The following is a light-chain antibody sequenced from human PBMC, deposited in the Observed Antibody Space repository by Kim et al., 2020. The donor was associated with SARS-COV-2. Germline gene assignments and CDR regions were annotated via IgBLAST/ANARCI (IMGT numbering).Light chain of an antibody. V-gene: IGLV1-44*01. CDR2: KDN. J-gene: IGLJ2*01. CDR3: AAWDDTMYGPV. CDR1: SSNFGSNT. Sequence: GQSVSISCSGSSSNFGSNTVNWYQQLPGTAPKLLIFKDNQRPSGVPDRCSGSKSGTSASLAISGLQSEDEADYSCAAWDDTMYGPVFGGGTQLTVL.